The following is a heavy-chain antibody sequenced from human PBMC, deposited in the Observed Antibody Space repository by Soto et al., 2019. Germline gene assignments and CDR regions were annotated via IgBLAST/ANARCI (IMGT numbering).Heavy chain of an antibody. Sequence: SENLCLTWGGYGGCFRGYYWSGRRQRPGKGLEWIGEINHSGSTNYNPSLKSRVTISVDTSKNQFSLKLSSVTAADTAVYYCARGRGLRYFDWYPWFDYWGQGTLVTVS. D-gene: IGHD3-9*01. CDR1: GGCFRGYY. V-gene: IGHV4-34*01. CDR2: INHSGST. J-gene: IGHJ4*02. CDR3: ARGRGLRYFDWYPWFDY.